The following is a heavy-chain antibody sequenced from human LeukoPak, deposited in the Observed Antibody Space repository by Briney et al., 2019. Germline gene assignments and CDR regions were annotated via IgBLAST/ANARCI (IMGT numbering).Heavy chain of an antibody. Sequence: PGGSLRLSCAASGFTFRTSAMSWVRQAPAKGLQWVSSINGGDYSTYYADSVKGRFTISRDNARNTLYLQMNSLRAEDTAMYFCARDKYGGNSNAFDIWGEGTMVTVSS. V-gene: IGHV3-23*01. J-gene: IGHJ3*02. D-gene: IGHD4-23*01. CDR1: GFTFRTSA. CDR2: INGGDYST. CDR3: ARDKYGGNSNAFDI.